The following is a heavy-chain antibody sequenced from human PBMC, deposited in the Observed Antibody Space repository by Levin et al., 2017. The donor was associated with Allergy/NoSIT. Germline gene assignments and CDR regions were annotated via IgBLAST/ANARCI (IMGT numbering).Heavy chain of an antibody. Sequence: GGSLRLSCAASGFTFDDYAMHWVRQAPGKGLEWVSGISWNSGSIGYADSVKGRFTISRDNAKNSLYLQMNSLRAEDTALYYCAKENWITMRGWFDPWGQGTLVTVSS. J-gene: IGHJ5*02. CDR3: AKENWITMRGWFDP. V-gene: IGHV3-9*01. CDR2: ISWNSGSI. D-gene: IGHD3-22*01. CDR1: GFTFDDYA.